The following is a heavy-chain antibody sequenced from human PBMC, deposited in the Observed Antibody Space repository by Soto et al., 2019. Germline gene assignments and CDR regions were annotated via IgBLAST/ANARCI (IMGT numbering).Heavy chain of an antibody. Sequence: QVQLVESVGGLVKPGGSLRLSCAASGFTFRDYYMSWIRQAPGKGLEWVSYISSSSRYINYADSVKGRFTISRDNAKNSLYLQMNSLRAEDTAVYYCARGPDYYDSSGYYPLAYWGQGTLVTVSS. CDR2: ISSSSRYI. D-gene: IGHD3-22*01. V-gene: IGHV3-11*06. CDR1: GFTFRDYY. J-gene: IGHJ4*02. CDR3: ARGPDYYDSSGYYPLAY.